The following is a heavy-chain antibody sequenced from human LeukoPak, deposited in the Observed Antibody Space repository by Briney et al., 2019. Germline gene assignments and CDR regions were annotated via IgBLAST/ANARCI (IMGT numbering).Heavy chain of an antibody. J-gene: IGHJ6*04. Sequence: SETLSLTCAVYGGSFSGYYWSWIRQPPGKGLEWIREINHSGSTNYNPSLKSRVTISVDTSKNQFSLKLSSVTAADTAVYYCARGLYYYGSGSYYSPPWYYYYGMDVWGKGTTVTVSS. CDR1: GGSFSGYY. D-gene: IGHD3-10*01. CDR2: INHSGST. V-gene: IGHV4-34*01. CDR3: ARGLYYYGSGSYYSPPWYYYYGMDV.